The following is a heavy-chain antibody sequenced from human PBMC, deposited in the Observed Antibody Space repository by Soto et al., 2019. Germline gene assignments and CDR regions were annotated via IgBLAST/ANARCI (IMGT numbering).Heavy chain of an antibody. J-gene: IGHJ3*02. CDR1: GGTFSSYA. CDR2: IIPIFGTA. V-gene: IGHV1-69*13. Sequence: AVNVSFKSSGGTFSSYAISRVRQAPGQGLEGMGGIIPIFGTANYAQKFQGRVTITADESTSTAYMELSSLRSEDTAVYYCASDGGYSYGYPDAFDIWGQGTMVTVSS. CDR3: ASDGGYSYGYPDAFDI. D-gene: IGHD5-18*01.